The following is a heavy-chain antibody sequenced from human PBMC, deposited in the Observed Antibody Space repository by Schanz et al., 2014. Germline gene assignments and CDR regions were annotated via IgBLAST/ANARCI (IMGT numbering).Heavy chain of an antibody. CDR2: IKRDGSEK. Sequence: VQLVESGGGVVQPGRSLRLSCAASGFTFSSYAMSWVRQAPGKGLEWVANIKRDGSEKNYLDSVKGRFTISRDNSKSTLYVEMNSLRVEDTAVYYCAKTLFPGGTQTFGNWGRGTLVTVSS. D-gene: IGHD2-8*02. CDR1: GFTFSSYA. J-gene: IGHJ4*02. V-gene: IGHV3-7*05. CDR3: AKTLFPGGTQTFGN.